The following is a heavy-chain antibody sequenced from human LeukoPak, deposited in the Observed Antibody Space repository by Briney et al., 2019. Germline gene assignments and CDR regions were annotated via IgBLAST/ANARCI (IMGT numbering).Heavy chain of an antibody. CDR3: ARHRGDYGGNSHSDY. J-gene: IGHJ4*02. CDR1: GGSISSYY. D-gene: IGHD4-23*01. V-gene: IGHV4-59*06. Sequence: SETLSLTCTVSGGSISSYYWSWIRQPAGKGLEWIGYIYHSGSTYYNPSLKSRVTISVDRSKNQFSLKLSSVTAADTAVYYCARHRGDYGGNSHSDYWGQGTLVTVSS. CDR2: IYHSGST.